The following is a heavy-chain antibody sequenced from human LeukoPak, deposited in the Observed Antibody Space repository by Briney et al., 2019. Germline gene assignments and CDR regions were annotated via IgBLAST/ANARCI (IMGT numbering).Heavy chain of an antibody. D-gene: IGHD3-10*01. V-gene: IGHV3-11*01. J-gene: IGHJ6*03. CDR2: ISSSGSTI. CDR3: AKDIRGYFYMDV. Sequence: GGSLRLSCAASGFTFSDYYMSWIRQAPGKGLEWVSYISSSGSTIYYADSVKGRFTISRDNSKNSLYLQMNSLRPEDTALYYCAKDIRGYFYMDVWGKGTTVTVSS. CDR1: GFTFSDYY.